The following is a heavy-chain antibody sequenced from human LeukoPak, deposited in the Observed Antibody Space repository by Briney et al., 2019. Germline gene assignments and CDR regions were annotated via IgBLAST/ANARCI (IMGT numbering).Heavy chain of an antibody. J-gene: IGHJ4*02. CDR3: VKASSVYYYEY. D-gene: IGHD3-22*01. CDR2: ITSNGGDT. CDR1: GFXFSSYA. Sequence: GGSLRLSCSASGFXFSSYAMHWVRQAPGKGLEYVSAITSNGGDTFYADSVKGRFTISRDNSKNTLYLQMSSLRAEDTAVYYCVKASSVYYYEYWGQGTLVTVSS. V-gene: IGHV3-64D*09.